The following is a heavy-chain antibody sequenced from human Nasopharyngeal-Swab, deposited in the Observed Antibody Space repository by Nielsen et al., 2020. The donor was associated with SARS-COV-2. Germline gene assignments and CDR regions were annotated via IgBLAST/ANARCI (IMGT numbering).Heavy chain of an antibody. Sequence: WIRQPPGKRLEWVSAINGSGGSTYYADSVKGRFTISRDNSKNTLYLQMNSLRAEDTAVYYCAKLSPYYYGSGSSHDAFDIWGQGTMVTVSS. J-gene: IGHJ3*02. CDR3: AKLSPYYYGSGSSHDAFDI. CDR2: INGSGGST. V-gene: IGHV3-23*01. D-gene: IGHD3-10*01.